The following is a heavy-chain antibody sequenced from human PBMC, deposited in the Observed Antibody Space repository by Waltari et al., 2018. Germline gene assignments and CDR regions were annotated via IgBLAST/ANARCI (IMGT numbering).Heavy chain of an antibody. CDR2: INTDGSTT. CDR3: ARDGDSGSYDYFDY. D-gene: IGHD1-26*01. J-gene: IGHJ4*02. Sequence: EVQLVESGGGLVQPGGSLRLSCAASGFTFSSYWMHWVRQAPGKGLVWVSDINTDGSTTNYADSVKGRFTISRDNSKNTLYLQMNSLRAEDSAVYYCARDGDSGSYDYFDYWGQGTLVTVSS. V-gene: IGHV3-74*01. CDR1: GFTFSSYW.